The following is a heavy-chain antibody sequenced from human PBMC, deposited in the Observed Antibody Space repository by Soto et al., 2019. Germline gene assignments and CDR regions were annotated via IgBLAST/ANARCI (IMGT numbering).Heavy chain of an antibody. J-gene: IGHJ4*02. V-gene: IGHV3-15*07. CDR1: GFTFSNAW. CDR2: IKSKTDGGTT. Sequence: GGSLRLSCAASGFTFSNAWMNWVRQAPGKGLEWVGRIKSKTDGGTTDYAAPVKGRFTISRDDPKNTLYLQMNSLKTEDTAVYYCTTGYCSSTSCYRVDYWGQGTLVTVSS. CDR3: TTGYCSSTSCYRVDY. D-gene: IGHD2-2*02.